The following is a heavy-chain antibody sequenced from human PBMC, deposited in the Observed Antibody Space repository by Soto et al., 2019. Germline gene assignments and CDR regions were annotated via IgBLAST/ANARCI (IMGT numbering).Heavy chain of an antibody. CDR2: INHSGST. CDR1: GGPFSGYY. V-gene: IGHV4-34*01. J-gene: IGHJ6*02. D-gene: IGHD3-9*01. CDR3: ASLLPGYYIVYYGMDV. Sequence: SETLSLTCAVYGGPFSGYYWSWIRQPPGKGLEWIGEINHSGSTNYNPSLKSRVTISVDTSKNQFSLKLSSVTAADTAVYYCASLLPGYYIVYYGMDVWGQANTVTVSS.